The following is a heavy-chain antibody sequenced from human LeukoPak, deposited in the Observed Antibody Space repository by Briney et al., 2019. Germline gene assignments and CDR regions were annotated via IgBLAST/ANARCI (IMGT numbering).Heavy chain of an antibody. CDR2: ISYDGSNK. D-gene: IGHD2-2*01. Sequence: GGSLRLSCAASGFTFSSYGMHWVRQAPGKGLEWVAVISYDGSNKYYADSVKGRFTISRDNSKNTLYLQMNSLRAEDTAVYYCARAHRRGGIVVQHIRALTMYFDYWGQGTLVTVSS. V-gene: IGHV3-30*03. J-gene: IGHJ4*02. CDR1: GFTFSSYG. CDR3: ARAHRRGGIVVQHIRALTMYFDY.